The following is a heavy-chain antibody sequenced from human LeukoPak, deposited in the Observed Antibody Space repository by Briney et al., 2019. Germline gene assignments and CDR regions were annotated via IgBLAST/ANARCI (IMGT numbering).Heavy chain of an antibody. CDR3: AKAPYGSDRVACDF. CDR2: ISGGGSTT. D-gene: IGHD6-19*01. Sequence: PGGSLRLSCAASGFTFSSCAMTWVRQAPGKGLEWVAVISGGGSTTYYADSVKGRFTISRENSKNTLHLQMNSLRAEDTAVYYCAKAPYGSDRVACDFWGQGTLLTVSS. J-gene: IGHJ4*02. V-gene: IGHV3-23*01. CDR1: GFTFSSCA.